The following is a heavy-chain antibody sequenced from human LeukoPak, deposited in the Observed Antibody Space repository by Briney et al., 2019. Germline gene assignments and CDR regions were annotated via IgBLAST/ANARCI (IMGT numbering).Heavy chain of an antibody. Sequence: PGRSLRLSCAASGFTFSNYAMHWVRQAPGKGLEWVAVISYDGSNKYYADSVKGRFTISRDNSKNTLSVQMNSLRAEDTAVYYCAKSRSSRVSWFDPWGQGTLVTVSS. J-gene: IGHJ5*02. CDR3: AKSRSSRVSWFDP. D-gene: IGHD6-13*01. V-gene: IGHV3-30*04. CDR1: GFTFSNYA. CDR2: ISYDGSNK.